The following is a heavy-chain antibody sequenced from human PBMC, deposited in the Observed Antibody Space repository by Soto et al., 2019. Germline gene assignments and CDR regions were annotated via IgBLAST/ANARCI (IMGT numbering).Heavy chain of an antibody. CDR2: LSNNGINT. CDR1: GFTFSTYT. V-gene: IGHV3-30-3*01. J-gene: IGHJ4*02. Sequence: QVELVESGGGVVQPGRSLRLSCAASGFTFSTYTMYWVRQAPGKGLEWVAGLSNNGINTDYADSVKGRFTISRDNSMHTLHLQMNSLRAEDTAVYFCARECILSVAAPGYWGQGTLVTVSS. CDR3: ARECILSVAAPGY. D-gene: IGHD6-19*01.